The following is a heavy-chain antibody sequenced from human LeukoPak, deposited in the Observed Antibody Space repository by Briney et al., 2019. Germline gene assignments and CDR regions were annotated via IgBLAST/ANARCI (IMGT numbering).Heavy chain of an antibody. J-gene: IGHJ4*02. V-gene: IGHV3-7*01. D-gene: IGHD6-13*01. CDR3: KSGGAAPGSFDN. CDR1: GFTFSDYW. CDR2: IKFDGREE. Sequence: GGSLRLSCAASGFTFSDYWMSWMRQAPGKGLEWVANIKFDGREEYYVDSVKGRFTIPRDNAKNSVYLQLNSLRVEDTAVYYCKSGGAAPGSFDNWGQGTLVTVSP.